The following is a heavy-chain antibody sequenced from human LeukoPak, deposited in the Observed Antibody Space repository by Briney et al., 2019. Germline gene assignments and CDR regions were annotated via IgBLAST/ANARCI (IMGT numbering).Heavy chain of an antibody. J-gene: IGHJ6*03. CDR3: ARSLRGSASSEDYYYYYMDV. D-gene: IGHD2-15*01. CDR1: GGSISSGSFY. V-gene: IGHV4-61*02. Sequence: PSQTLSLTCTVSGGSISSGSFYWSWLRPPAGKGLEGIGRIYTSGSTSYNPSLKSRITIPVDTSKNQFSLKLSSVTAADTAVYYCARSLRGSASSEDYYYYYMDVWGKGTTVTVSS. CDR2: IYTSGST.